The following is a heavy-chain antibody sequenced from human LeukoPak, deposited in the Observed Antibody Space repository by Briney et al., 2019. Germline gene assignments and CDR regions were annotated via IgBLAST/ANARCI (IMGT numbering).Heavy chain of an antibody. V-gene: IGHV3-74*01. J-gene: IGHJ4*02. CDR2: INSDGSST. D-gene: IGHD3-9*01. CDR1: GFTFSSYW. CDR3: AKDRPYYDILTGYQNYYFDY. Sequence: PGGSLRLSCAASGFTFSSYWMHWVRQAPGKGLVWVSRINSDGSSTSYADSVKGRFTISRDNSKNTLYLQMNSLRAEDTAVYYCAKDRPYYDILTGYQNYYFDYWGQGTLVTVSS.